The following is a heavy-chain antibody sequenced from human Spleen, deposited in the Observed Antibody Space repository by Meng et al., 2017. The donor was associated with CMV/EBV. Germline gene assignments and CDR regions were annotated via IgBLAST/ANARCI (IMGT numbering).Heavy chain of an antibody. CDR3: AKVAYSSSSGYYFDF. V-gene: IGHV3-30-3*01. CDR2: TSYDGTYT. CDR1: GFTFRTYA. J-gene: IGHJ4*02. D-gene: IGHD6-6*01. Sequence: GESLKISCAASGFTFRTYAMHWVRQAPGKGLDWVAVTSYDGTYTYYADSVKGRFTISRDTSKNTLYLQMNSLRAEDTAVYYCAKVAYSSSSGYYFDFWGQGTLVTVSS.